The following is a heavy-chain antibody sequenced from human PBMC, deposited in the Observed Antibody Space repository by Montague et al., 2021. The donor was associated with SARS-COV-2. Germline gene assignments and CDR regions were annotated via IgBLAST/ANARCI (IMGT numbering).Heavy chain of an antibody. CDR3: ARWDPQTLTVISLRGKSANDY. Sequence: SETLSLTCAVYGGSFSGHYWSWIRQPPGKGLEWIGEINNSGSTNYNPSLGSRVTISADTSKNQFSLKLRSVTAADTAVYYCARWDPQTLTVISLRGKSANDYWGQGTLVTVSS. D-gene: IGHD4-11*01. J-gene: IGHJ4*02. CDR1: GGSFSGHY. CDR2: INNSGST. V-gene: IGHV4-34*01.